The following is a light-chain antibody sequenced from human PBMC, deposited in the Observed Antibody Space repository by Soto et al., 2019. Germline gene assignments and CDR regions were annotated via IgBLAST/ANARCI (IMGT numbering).Light chain of an antibody. J-gene: IGLJ2*01. CDR1: SSDVGAYRY. CDR3: SSYARNNTLI. CDR2: EVS. V-gene: IGLV2-8*01. Sequence: QSALTQPPSASGSPGQSVTISCTGTSSDVGAYRYVSWYQQHPGKAPQLMIYEVSKRPSGVPDRFSGSKSGNTASLTVSGLQAEDEADYYFSSYARNNTLIFGGGTKLTVL.